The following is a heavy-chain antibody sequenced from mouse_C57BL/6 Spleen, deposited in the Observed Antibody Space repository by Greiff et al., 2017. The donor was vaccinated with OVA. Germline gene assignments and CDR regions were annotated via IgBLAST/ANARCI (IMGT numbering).Heavy chain of an antibody. CDR2: IDPEDGET. J-gene: IGHJ3*01. Sequence: EVQLVESGAELVKPGASVKLSCTASGFNIKDYYMRWVKQRTEQGLEWIGRIDPEDGETKYAPKFQGKAPITAGTSSNTAFLQLRSLTSEDSAVYCCAREDWVAYWGQGTLVTVSA. V-gene: IGHV14-2*01. CDR3: AREDWVAY. CDR1: GFNIKDYY.